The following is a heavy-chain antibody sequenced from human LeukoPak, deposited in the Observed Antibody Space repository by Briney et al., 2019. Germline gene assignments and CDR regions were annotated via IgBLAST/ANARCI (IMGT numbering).Heavy chain of an antibody. J-gene: IGHJ4*02. CDR2: INHSGST. V-gene: IGHV4-34*01. D-gene: IGHD3-10*01. CDR3: ARGEDYYGSGSYFGY. Sequence: PSETLSLTCAVYGGSFSGYYWSWIRQPPGKGLEWIGEINHSGSTNYNPSLKSRVTISVDTSKNQFSLKPSSVTAADTAVYYCARGEDYYGSGSYFGYWGQGTLVTVS. CDR1: GGSFSGYY.